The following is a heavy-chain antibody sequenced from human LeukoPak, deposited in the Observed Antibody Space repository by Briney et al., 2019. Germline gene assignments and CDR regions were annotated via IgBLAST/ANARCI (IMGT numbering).Heavy chain of an antibody. CDR2: IIPMSGTT. CDR1: GGTFGTYV. D-gene: IGHD4-17*01. CDR3: ARDSPTVTNVYYGMDV. V-gene: IGHV1-69*01. Sequence: SVKVSCKASGGTFGTYVISWVRQAPGQGLEWMGGIIPMSGTTNYAQKFQGRVTIIADESTTTAYMEVSSLRSEDTAVYYCARDSPTVTNVYYGMDVWGQGTTVTVSS. J-gene: IGHJ6*02.